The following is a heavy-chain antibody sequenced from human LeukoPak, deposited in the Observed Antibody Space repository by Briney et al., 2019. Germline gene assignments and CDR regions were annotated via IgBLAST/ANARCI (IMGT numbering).Heavy chain of an antibody. CDR1: GFTFSSYA. CDR3: AKVGGWTSWYFDL. J-gene: IGHJ2*01. D-gene: IGHD3/OR15-3a*01. V-gene: IGHV3-23*01. CDR2: ISGSGGST. Sequence: GGSLRLSCAASGFTFSSYAMSWVRQAPGKGLEWVSAISGSGGSTYYADPVKVRFTISRDNSKNTLYLQMNSLRAEDTAVYYCAKVGGWTSWYFDLWGRGSLVTVPS.